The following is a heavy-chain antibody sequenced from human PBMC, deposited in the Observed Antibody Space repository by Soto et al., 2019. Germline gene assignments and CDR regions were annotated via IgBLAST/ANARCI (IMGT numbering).Heavy chain of an antibody. CDR2: IDNDGGTT. Sequence: EVQLVESGGGSVKPGGSLRLSCAASGFTFSSYFMYWVRQAPGKGLVWVSRIDNDGGTTNYADSVKGRFTISRDNAKNTLYLQMNSLRADDTAVYYCTRGYYGPDYWGQGTLVTVSS. V-gene: IGHV3-74*01. D-gene: IGHD3-10*01. CDR3: TRGYYGPDY. J-gene: IGHJ4*02. CDR1: GFTFSSYF.